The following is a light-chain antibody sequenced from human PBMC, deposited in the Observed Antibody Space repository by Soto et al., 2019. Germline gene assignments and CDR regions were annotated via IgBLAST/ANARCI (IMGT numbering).Light chain of an antibody. CDR2: GAS. CDR1: QSARGN. V-gene: IGKV3-15*01. J-gene: IGKJ4*01. Sequence: EIVMTQSPATLSVSPGEGATLSCRASQSARGNLAWYQQKPGQAPRLLIYGASTRATDIPARFSGSGSETEFTLTISILQSEDFAIYYCQQYINWPLTFGGGTKVEIK. CDR3: QQYINWPLT.